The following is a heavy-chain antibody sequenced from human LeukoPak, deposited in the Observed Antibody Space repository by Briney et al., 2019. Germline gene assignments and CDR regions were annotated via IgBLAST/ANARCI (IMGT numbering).Heavy chain of an antibody. V-gene: IGHV3-21*01. D-gene: IGHD6-13*01. CDR1: GFTFSSYA. CDR2: ISSSSSYI. CDR3: ARDPSSSAGTNDGLDY. Sequence: GGSLRLSCAASGFTFSSYAINWLRQAPGKGLEWVSSISSSSSYIYYADSVKGRFTISRDNAKNSLYLQMNSLRAKDTAVYYCARDPSSSAGTNDGLDYWGQGTLVTVSS. J-gene: IGHJ4*02.